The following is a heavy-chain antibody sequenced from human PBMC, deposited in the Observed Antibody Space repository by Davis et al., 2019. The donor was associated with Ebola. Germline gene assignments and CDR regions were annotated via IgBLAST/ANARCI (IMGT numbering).Heavy chain of an antibody. Sequence: AASVKVSCKASGYTFTSYYMHWVRQAPGQGLEWMGIINPSGGSTSYAQKFQGRVTMTRDTSTSTVYMELSSVRYEDTAVYYCAREDGYNYYFDYWGQGTLVTVSS. CDR1: GYTFTSYY. CDR3: AREDGYNYYFDY. V-gene: IGHV1-46*01. CDR2: INPSGGST. D-gene: IGHD5-24*01. J-gene: IGHJ4*02.